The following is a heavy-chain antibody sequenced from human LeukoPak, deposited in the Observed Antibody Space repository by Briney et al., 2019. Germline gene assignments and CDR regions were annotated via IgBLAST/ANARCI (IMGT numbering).Heavy chain of an antibody. J-gene: IGHJ4*02. V-gene: IGHV4-59*08. D-gene: IGHD1-26*01. Sequence: SETLSLTCTVSGGSISSYYWSWIRQPPGKGLEWVGYIYYSGSTNYNPSLKSRVTISVDTSKNQFSLKLSSVTAADTAVYYCARQIPRELLDGYYFDYWGQGTLVTVSS. CDR2: IYYSGST. CDR1: GGSISSYY. CDR3: ARQIPRELLDGYYFDY.